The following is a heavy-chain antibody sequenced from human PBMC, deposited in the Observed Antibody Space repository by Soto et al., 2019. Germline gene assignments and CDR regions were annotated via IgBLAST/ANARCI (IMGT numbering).Heavy chain of an antibody. V-gene: IGHV6-1*01. CDR2: TYYRSKWYN. CDR1: GDSVSSNSTA. J-gene: IGHJ6*02. Sequence: SQTLSLTCAISGDSVSSNSTAWNWIRQSPSRGLEWLGRTYYRSKWYNDYAVSVKSRITINPDTSKNQFSLQLNSVTPEDTAVYYCAREQQLVDYYYYGMDVWGQGTTVTVSS. CDR3: AREQQLVDYYYYGMDV. D-gene: IGHD6-13*01.